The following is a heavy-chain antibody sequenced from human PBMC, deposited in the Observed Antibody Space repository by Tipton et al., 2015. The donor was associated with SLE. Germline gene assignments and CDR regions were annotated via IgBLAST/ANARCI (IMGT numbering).Heavy chain of an antibody. CDR3: ARGTPFMEFERNLFDP. CDR1: GYTFDRYG. D-gene: IGHD3-3*02. Sequence: VQLVQSGGEAKKPGASVKVSCKASGYTFDRYGISWVRQAPGQGLEWMGWISAYNGNTNYAQKLQGRVTMTTDTSTSTAYMELRSLRSDDTAVYYCARGTPFMEFERNLFDPWGQVTLVTVSS. CDR2: ISAYNGNT. J-gene: IGHJ5*02. V-gene: IGHV1-18*01.